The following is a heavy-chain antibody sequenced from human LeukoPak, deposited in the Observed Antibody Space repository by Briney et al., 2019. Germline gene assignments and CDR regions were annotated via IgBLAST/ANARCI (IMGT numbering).Heavy chain of an antibody. Sequence: SQTLSLTCAISGDSVTRNSAVWNWIRQSPSRGLEWLGRTNYKSTWYKDYAVSMKSLITINTDTAKNQFSLQLNSVTPEYAAVDVCARVALRWGPNDAFDIWGQGTMVTVSS. V-gene: IGHV6-1*01. CDR1: GDSVTRNSAV. CDR2: TNYKSTWYK. D-gene: IGHD7-27*01. CDR3: ARVALRWGPNDAFDI. J-gene: IGHJ3*02.